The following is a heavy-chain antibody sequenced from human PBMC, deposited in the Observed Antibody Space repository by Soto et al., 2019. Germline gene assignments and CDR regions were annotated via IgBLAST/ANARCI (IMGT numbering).Heavy chain of an antibody. D-gene: IGHD2-8*02. CDR2: IFHSGST. CDR1: GASISSGGYS. Sequence: SETLSLTCVVSGASISSGGYSWSWIRQPPGKGLEWIGYIFHSGSTYSNPSLQSRVTMSVDRSKNNFSLNLTSVTAADTAVYYCAREIHYSTGGGGWFDPWGPGILVTVSS. V-gene: IGHV4-30-2*01. CDR3: AREIHYSTGGGGWFDP. J-gene: IGHJ5*02.